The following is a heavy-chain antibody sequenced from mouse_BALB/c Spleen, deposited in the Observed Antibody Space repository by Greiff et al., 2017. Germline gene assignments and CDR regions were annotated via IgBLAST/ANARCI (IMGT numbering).Heavy chain of an antibody. CDR2: INPSNGGT. V-gene: IGHV1S16*01. J-gene: IGHJ4*01. Sequence: QVQLQQHGAALVKPGASVKLSCKASCYTFTSYWMHWVKLRTGQGFEWIGGINPSNGGTNYNEKFKRKATLTVDKSSSTAYMQLSSLTSEDSAVYYCTMDDYDGAMDYWGQGTSDTVSA. CDR1: CYTFTSYW. D-gene: IGHD2-4*01. CDR3: TMDDYDGAMDY.